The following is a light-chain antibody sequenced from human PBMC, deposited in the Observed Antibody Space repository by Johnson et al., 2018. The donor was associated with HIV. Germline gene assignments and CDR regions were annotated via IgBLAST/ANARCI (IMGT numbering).Light chain of an antibody. CDR3: ATCDSRLSAGHV. J-gene: IGLJ1*01. CDR2: ENN. CDR1: SSNIGNNY. Sequence: QSVLTQPPSVSAAPGQKVTISCSGSSSNIGNNYVSWYQQLPGTAPKLLIYENNKRPSGIPDRISGSKSGTSATLGITGLQTGDEADYYCATCDSRLSAGHVFGTGTKVTVL. V-gene: IGLV1-51*02.